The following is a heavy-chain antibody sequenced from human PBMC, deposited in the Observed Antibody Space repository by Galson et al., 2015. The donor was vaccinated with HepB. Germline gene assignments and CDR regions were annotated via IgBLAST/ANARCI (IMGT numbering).Heavy chain of an antibody. J-gene: IGHJ4*02. V-gene: IGHV3-20*04. CDR3: ARNNEHIVVVTGVFDY. CDR2: INWNGGST. Sequence: SLRLSCAASGFTFDDYGMSWVRQAPGRGLEWVSGINWNGGSTGYADSVKGRFTISRDNAKNSLYLQMNSLRAEDTALYYCARNNEHIVVVTGVFDYWGQGTLVTVSS. D-gene: IGHD2-21*02. CDR1: GFTFDDYG.